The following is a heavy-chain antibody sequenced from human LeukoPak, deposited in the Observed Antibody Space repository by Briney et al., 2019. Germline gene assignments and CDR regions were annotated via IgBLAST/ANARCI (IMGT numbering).Heavy chain of an antibody. D-gene: IGHD4-11*01. Sequence: ASVKVSCKASGYTFTGYYMHWVRQAPGQGLEWMGWINPNSGGTNYAQKFQGRVTMTRDTSTSTVYMELSSLRSEDTAVYYCARVMYSNLYNWFDPWGQGTLVTVSS. CDR2: INPNSGGT. V-gene: IGHV1-2*02. CDR3: ARVMYSNLYNWFDP. CDR1: GYTFTGYY. J-gene: IGHJ5*02.